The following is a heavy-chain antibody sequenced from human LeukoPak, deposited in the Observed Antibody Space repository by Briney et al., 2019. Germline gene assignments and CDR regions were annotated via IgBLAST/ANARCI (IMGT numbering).Heavy chain of an antibody. D-gene: IGHD2-15*01. Sequence: SGGSLRLSCAASGFTFSSYGMHWVRQAPGKGLEWVAVISYDGSNKYYADSVKGRFTISRDNSKNTLYLQMNSLRSDDTAVYYCARCPTTGGRCYEFDFWGQGTLVTVSS. V-gene: IGHV3-30*03. CDR1: GFTFSSYG. J-gene: IGHJ4*02. CDR2: ISYDGSNK. CDR3: ARCPTTGGRCYEFDF.